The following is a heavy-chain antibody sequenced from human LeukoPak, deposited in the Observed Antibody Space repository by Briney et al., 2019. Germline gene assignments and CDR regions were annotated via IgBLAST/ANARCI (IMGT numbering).Heavy chain of an antibody. J-gene: IGHJ4*02. Sequence: ASVKVSCKASGYTFTGYYMQWVRQAPGQGLEWMGWINPNSAGTNYAQKFQGRVTMTRDTSISTAYMELSRLRSDDTAVYYCARDAIVRDYSNSDYWGQGTLVTVSS. CDR3: ARDAIVRDYSNSDY. CDR2: INPNSAGT. CDR1: GYTFTGYY. D-gene: IGHD4-11*01. V-gene: IGHV1-2*02.